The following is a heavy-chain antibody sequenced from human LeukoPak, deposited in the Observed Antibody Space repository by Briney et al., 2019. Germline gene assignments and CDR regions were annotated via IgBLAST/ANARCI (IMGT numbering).Heavy chain of an antibody. D-gene: IGHD3-10*01. CDR2: INEDGTIQ. Sequence: PGGSLRLSCAAFGLSISDYWIESVRLVPGEGRGWGVNINEDGTIQDYVASVRGRFPFSRNNAKNSLYLQMNSLGAEDTAVYYCASRESSMARSHWGHGTLVTVSS. J-gene: IGHJ4*01. V-gene: IGHV3-7*01. CDR3: ASRESSMARSH. CDR1: GLSISDYW.